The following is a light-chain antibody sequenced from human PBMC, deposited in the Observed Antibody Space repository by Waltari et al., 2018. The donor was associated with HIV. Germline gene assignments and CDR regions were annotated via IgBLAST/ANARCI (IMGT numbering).Light chain of an antibody. Sequence: SYVLTQPPSITVAPGKTAKITCGGKHIGNRDVHRYQPKPGQDPILVIYYDEDRHQQKPRQAPILVIYDVDDRTSGIPERFSGSNSDNTATLTINRVEVGDEADYYCQVWDSGSDHVFGSGTTVTVL. CDR3: QVWDSGSDHV. J-gene: IGLJ1*01. V-gene: IGLV3-21*01. CDR2: DVD. CDR1: HIGNRD.